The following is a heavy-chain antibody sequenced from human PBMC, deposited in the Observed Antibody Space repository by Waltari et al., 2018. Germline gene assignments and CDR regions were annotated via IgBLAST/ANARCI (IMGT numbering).Heavy chain of an antibody. CDR2: IYAGGST. V-gene: IGHV3-23*03. J-gene: IGHJ4*02. CDR3: ARDRIVGDSF. Sequence: EVQLLEAGGDFVQPGGSLRRSCVASGFSFKNYAMSWVRQAPGKGLEWVSTIYAGGSTYYADSVKGRFIISRENSRDTLYLQMNSLRTEDTALYFCARDRIVGDSFWGQGTPVTVSS. D-gene: IGHD1-26*01. CDR1: GFSFKNYA.